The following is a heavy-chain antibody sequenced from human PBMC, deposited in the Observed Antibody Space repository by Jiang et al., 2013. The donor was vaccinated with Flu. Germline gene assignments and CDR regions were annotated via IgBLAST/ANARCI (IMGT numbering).Heavy chain of an antibody. V-gene: IGHV4-39*01. J-gene: IGHJ6*02. CDR3: VSTSTVTYQYDLDV. Sequence: GPGLVKPSQTLSLSCTVSGGSISSNSYYWGWIRQPPGKGLEWIASIYYSGGTFYKPSLKSRLTISLDTSKNQFSVKLNSVTAADTAVYYCVSTSTVTYQYDLDVWGQGTTVTVSS. D-gene: IGHD4-11*01. CDR2: IYYSGGT. CDR1: GGSISSNSYY.